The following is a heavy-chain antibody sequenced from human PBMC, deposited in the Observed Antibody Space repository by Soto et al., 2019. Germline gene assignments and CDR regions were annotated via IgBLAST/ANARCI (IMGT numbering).Heavy chain of an antibody. Sequence: GGSRRLSCAASGFTFSSYAMSWVRQAPGKGLEWVSAISGSGGSTYYADSVKGRFTISRDNSKNTLYLQMNSLRAEDTAVYYCAKIYGSGSYYKVPFDYWGQGTLVTVSS. CDR1: GFTFSSYA. CDR3: AKIYGSGSYYKVPFDY. J-gene: IGHJ4*02. CDR2: ISGSGGST. V-gene: IGHV3-23*01. D-gene: IGHD3-10*01.